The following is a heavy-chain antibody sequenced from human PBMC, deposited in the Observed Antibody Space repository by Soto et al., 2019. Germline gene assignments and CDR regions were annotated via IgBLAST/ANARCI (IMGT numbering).Heavy chain of an antibody. CDR3: STGTPAED. D-gene: IGHD1-7*01. J-gene: IGHJ4*02. V-gene: IGHV3-66*01. Sequence: EVQLVESGGGLVQPGGSLRLSCAASGFTVSKSHMTWVRQAPGRGLEWVSVLYSGGTTYYADSVKGRFTISRDNSKNTLYLQMDSLRAEDTAVYYCSTGTPAEDWGQGTLVTVSP. CDR2: LYSGGTT. CDR1: GFTVSKSH.